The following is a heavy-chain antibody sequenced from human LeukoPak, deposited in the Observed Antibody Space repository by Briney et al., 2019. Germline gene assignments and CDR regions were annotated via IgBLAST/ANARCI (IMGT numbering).Heavy chain of an antibody. V-gene: IGHV1-69*13. D-gene: IGHD4-17*01. CDR3: ARLLGDYSYYYGMDV. Sequence: SVKVSCKASGGTFSGYAISWVRQAPGQGLEWMGGIIPIFGTANYAQKFQGRVTITADESTSTAYMELSSLRSEDTAVYYCARLLGDYSYYYGMDVWGQGTTVTVSS. CDR2: IIPIFGTA. J-gene: IGHJ6*02. CDR1: GGTFSGYA.